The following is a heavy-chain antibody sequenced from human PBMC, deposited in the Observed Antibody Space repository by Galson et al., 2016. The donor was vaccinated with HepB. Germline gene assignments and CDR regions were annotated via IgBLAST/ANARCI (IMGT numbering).Heavy chain of an antibody. CDR3: ADPPTGY. Sequence: SLRLSCAASGFSFSDYYMTWVRQAPGKGLEWVAYINQDGSEKHYVDSVKGRFTISRDNAKNSLYLQMNSLRAEDTAVYYCADPPTGYCGQGTLVTVPS. CDR2: INQDGSEK. CDR1: GFSFSDYY. V-gene: IGHV3-7*03. D-gene: IGHD1-1*01. J-gene: IGHJ4*02.